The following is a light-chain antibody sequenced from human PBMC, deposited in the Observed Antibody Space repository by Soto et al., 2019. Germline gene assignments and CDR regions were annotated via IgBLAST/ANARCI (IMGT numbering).Light chain of an antibody. CDR1: QTITT. J-gene: IGKJ4*01. Sequence: EIVLTQSPGTLSLSPGERATLSCIASQTITTLAWYQRKPGQAPRLLIYRVSSRATGVPDRFSGSGSGTEYTLTISRLEPEDFAVYYCQQYGNLPLTFGGGTKVDIK. CDR2: RVS. V-gene: IGKV3-20*01. CDR3: QQYGNLPLT.